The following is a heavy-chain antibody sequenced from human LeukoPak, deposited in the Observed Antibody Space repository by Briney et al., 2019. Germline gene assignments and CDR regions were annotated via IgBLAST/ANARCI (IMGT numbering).Heavy chain of an antibody. J-gene: IGHJ4*02. CDR1: GYRFTNYW. V-gene: IGHV5-51*01. Sequence: GDSLKISCKGSGYRFTNYWIGWVRHMPGKGLEWMGIIYPNASDTRYSPSFRGQVTISADKSITTAYLQWNSLKASDTAMYSCALSSGAYNSAGYFDYWGQGALVTVSS. CDR3: ALSSGAYNSAGYFDY. D-gene: IGHD2-15*01. CDR2: IYPNASDT.